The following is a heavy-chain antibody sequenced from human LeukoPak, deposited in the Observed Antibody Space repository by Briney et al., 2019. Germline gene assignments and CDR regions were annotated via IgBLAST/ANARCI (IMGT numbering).Heavy chain of an antibody. CDR1: GGSISSSSYY. V-gene: IGHV4-61*05. CDR3: ATVLAGYYVFDY. CDR2: IYYSGSP. D-gene: IGHD3-9*01. J-gene: IGHJ4*02. Sequence: PSETLSLTCTVSGGSISSSSYYWGWIRQPPGKGLEWIGYIYYSGSPNYNPSLQSRLTISVDTSKNQFSLNLRSVTAADTAVYYCATVLAGYYVFDYWGQGTLVTVSS.